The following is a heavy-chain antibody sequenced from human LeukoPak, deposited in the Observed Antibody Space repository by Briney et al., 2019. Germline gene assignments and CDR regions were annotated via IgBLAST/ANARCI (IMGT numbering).Heavy chain of an antibody. Sequence: ASVKVSCKASGYTFTGYYMHWVRLAPGQGLEWMGIINPSGGSTSFAQRFQGRVTMTRDTSTSTVYMELSSLRSEDTAVYYCARASTIVVAPAAMYAYWGQGTLVTVSS. CDR1: GYTFTGYY. V-gene: IGHV1-46*01. CDR2: INPSGGST. CDR3: ARASTIVVAPAAMYAY. J-gene: IGHJ4*02. D-gene: IGHD2-2*01.